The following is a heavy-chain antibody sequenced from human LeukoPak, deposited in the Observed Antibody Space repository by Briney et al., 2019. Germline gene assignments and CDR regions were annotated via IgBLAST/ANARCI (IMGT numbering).Heavy chain of an antibody. CDR1: GFMFTNCA. CDR3: AKVRGPLYYYAIDA. V-gene: IGHV3-30*18. Sequence: GGSLRLSCVASGFMFTNCAFHWVRQAPGKGPEWVATVSYDGKYEFYSDSVKGRFSISRNDSDNTVYLQMNSLRPEDSAVFYCAKVRGPLYYYAIDAWGQGTKVTVSS. D-gene: IGHD1-14*01. J-gene: IGHJ6*02. CDR2: VSYDGKYE.